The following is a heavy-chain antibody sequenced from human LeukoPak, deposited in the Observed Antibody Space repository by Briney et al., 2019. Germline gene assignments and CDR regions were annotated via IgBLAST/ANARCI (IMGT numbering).Heavy chain of an antibody. J-gene: IGHJ4*02. D-gene: IGHD2-2*01. CDR2: INHSGST. CDR1: GGSFSGYY. Sequence: SSETLSLTCAVYGGSFSGYYWSWIRQPPGKGLEWIGEINHSGSTNYNPSLKSRVTISVGTSKNQFSLKLSSVTAADTAVYYCARLVVPAATDPNEYYFDYWGQGTLVTVSS. CDR3: ARLVVPAATDPNEYYFDY. V-gene: IGHV4-34*01.